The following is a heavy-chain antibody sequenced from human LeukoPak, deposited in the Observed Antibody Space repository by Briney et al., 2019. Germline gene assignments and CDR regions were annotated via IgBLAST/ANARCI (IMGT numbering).Heavy chain of an antibody. J-gene: IGHJ4*02. V-gene: IGHV3-48*01. CDR1: GFTFSSYS. Sequence: GGSLRLSCAVSGFTFSSYSMNWVRQAPGKGLEGISYITSGSDILSYADSVKGRFTISRDNAKRSMYLQMNSLGAEDTAVCYCARDINWSFDYWGQGILVTVSS. CDR2: ITSGSDIL. CDR3: ARDINWSFDY. D-gene: IGHD1-1*01.